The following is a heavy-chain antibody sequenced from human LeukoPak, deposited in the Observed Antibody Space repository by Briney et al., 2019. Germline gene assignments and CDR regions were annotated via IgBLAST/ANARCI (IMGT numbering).Heavy chain of an antibody. CDR3: ARPLQYSTSWQGFDP. CDR2: ISNDGNKK. V-gene: IGHV3-30*04. D-gene: IGHD2-2*01. CDR1: GFSSYA. Sequence: GASLRLFCVASGFSSYALHWVRQAPGKGLAWVSVISNDGNKKYYADSVKGRFTISRDNSKNTWYLQMNSLRDDDTGVYHCARPLQYSTSWQGFDPWGQGTLVTVSS. J-gene: IGHJ5*02.